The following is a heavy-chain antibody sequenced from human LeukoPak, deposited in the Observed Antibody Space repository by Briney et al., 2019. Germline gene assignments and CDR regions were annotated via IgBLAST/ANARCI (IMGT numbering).Heavy chain of an antibody. CDR2: TYYDGST. J-gene: IGHJ4*02. CDR1: GGSISIANYF. CDR3: ARRSSGRPVDY. V-gene: IGHV4-39*07. D-gene: IGHD3-3*01. Sequence: PETLSLTCTVSGGSISIANYFWGWIRQPPGKGLEWIGSTYYDGSTYYNPSLKSRVTISRDTSKDQFSLRLSSVTAADTAVYYCARRSSGRPVDYWGQGTLVTVSS.